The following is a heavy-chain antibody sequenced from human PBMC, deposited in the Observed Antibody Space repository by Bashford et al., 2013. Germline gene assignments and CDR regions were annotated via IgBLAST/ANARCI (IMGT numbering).Heavy chain of an antibody. V-gene: IGHV1-69*04. CDR2: SSLSLVNR. CDR3: AIPAKDYTHHLDY. CDR1: GDGFTTML. Sequence: VASVKVSCKASGDGFTTMLSAGCDRPLDKGLSGWEGSSLSLVNRSTHRKFEGRATLTADMATHTAYMELRSLTSADMAVYFCAIPAKDYTHHLDYWGQGTLVTVSS. D-gene: IGHD4-11*01. J-gene: IGHJ4*02.